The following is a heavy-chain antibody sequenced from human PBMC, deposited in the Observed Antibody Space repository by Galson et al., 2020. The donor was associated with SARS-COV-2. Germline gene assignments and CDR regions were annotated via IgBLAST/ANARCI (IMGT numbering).Heavy chain of an antibody. J-gene: IGHJ4*02. D-gene: IGHD2-2*01. Sequence: SETLSLTCTVSGGSVNSGNYYWSWIRQPPGKGLEWIGYISYSGTTYYSPSLTSRATMSVDTSKNQFSLELNSVTAADTAVYYCARDRSGCDASRCYGIDYWGQGTLVTVSS. CDR1: GGSVNSGNYY. V-gene: IGHV4-30-4*01. CDR3: ARDRSGCDASRCYGIDY. CDR2: ISYSGTT.